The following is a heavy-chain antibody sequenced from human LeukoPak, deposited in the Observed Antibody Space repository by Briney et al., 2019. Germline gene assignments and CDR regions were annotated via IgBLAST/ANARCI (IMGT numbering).Heavy chain of an antibody. CDR1: GFTFSSYS. CDR2: IRYDGSNK. J-gene: IGHJ4*02. CDR3: AKDDYYDTSGYRD. Sequence: GGSLRLSCAASGFTFSSYSMNWVRQAPGKGLELVAFIRYDGSNKYYADSVKGRLTISRDNSKNTLYLQMNSLRAEDTAVYYCAKDDYYDTSGYRDSGQGTLVTVSS. V-gene: IGHV3-30*02. D-gene: IGHD3-22*01.